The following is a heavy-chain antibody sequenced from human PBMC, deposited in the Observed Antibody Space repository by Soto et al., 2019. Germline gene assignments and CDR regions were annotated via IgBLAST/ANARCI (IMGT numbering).Heavy chain of an antibody. CDR2: IYYGST. V-gene: IGHV4-30-2*01. D-gene: IGHD6-13*01. Sequence: SETLSLTCAVSGGSISSGGYSWSWIRQPPGKGLEWIGYIYYGSTYYNPSLKSRVTISVDRSKNQFSLKLSSVTAADTAVYYCARRERAAGTDWWFDPWGQGTLVTVSS. CDR3: ARRERAAGTDWWFDP. J-gene: IGHJ5*02. CDR1: GGSISSGGYS.